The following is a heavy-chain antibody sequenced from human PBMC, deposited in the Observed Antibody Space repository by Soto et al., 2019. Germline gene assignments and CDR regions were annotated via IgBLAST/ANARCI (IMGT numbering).Heavy chain of an antibody. V-gene: IGHV1-69*01. CDR1: GGTFSSYA. D-gene: IGHD3-3*01. CDR3: AGGPYDFWSGYYTGKGGWFDP. CDR2: IILIFGTA. J-gene: IGHJ5*02. Sequence: QVQLVQSGAEVKKPGSSVKVSCKASGGTFSSYAISWVRQAPGQGLEWMGGIILIFGTATYAQKFQGRVTITADESTSTAYMELSSLRSEDTAVYYCAGGPYDFWSGYYTGKGGWFDPWGQGTLVTVSS.